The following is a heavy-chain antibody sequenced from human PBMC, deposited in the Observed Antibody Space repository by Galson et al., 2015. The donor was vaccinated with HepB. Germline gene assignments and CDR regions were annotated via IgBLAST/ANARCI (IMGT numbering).Heavy chain of an antibody. J-gene: IGHJ6*03. D-gene: IGHD2-2*01. CDR1: GFTFSTYS. CDR2: ISSSSGYI. Sequence: SLRLSCAASGFTFSTYSINWVRQAPGKGLEWVSSISSSSGYIYYADSVKSRFTISRDNAKNSLYLQMNSLRAEDTAVYYCARVPAAMGYYYYYYYMDVWGKGTTVTVSS. CDR3: ARVPAAMGYYYYYYYMDV. V-gene: IGHV3-21*01.